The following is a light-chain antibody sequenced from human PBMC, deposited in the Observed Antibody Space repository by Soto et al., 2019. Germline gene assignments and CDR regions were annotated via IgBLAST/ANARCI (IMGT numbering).Light chain of an antibody. CDR1: QSVRSNY. Sequence: EMLFRQCPCTRSLSPGERATLSCRAGQSVRSNYLAWYQQKPGQAPRLLTYVSSNRATVIPARLSGSGSGTDCTLTISSLEPEDFAAYYCQQHFNGPITFGQGTRLEI. CDR3: QQHFNGPIT. J-gene: IGKJ5*01. CDR2: VSS. V-gene: IGKV3D-20*02.